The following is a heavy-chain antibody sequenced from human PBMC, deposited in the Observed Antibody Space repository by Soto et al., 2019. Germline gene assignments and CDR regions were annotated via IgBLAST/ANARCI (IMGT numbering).Heavy chain of an antibody. J-gene: IGHJ6*03. CDR1: GYRFTSYW. V-gene: IGHV5-51*01. CDR2: IYPGDSDT. Sequence: PGESLKISCKGSGYRFTSYWIGWVRQMPGKGLEWMGIIYPGDSDTRYSPSFQGQVTISADKSISTAYLQWSSLMASDTAMYYCARLIETYYYGSGMYYMDVWGKGTTVTVSS. CDR3: ARLIETYYYGSGMYYMDV. D-gene: IGHD3-10*01.